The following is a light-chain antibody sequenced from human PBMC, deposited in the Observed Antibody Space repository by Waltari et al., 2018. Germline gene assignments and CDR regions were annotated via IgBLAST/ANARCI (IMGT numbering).Light chain of an antibody. Sequence: AVQFTQSPSSLSASVGDRVTITCRASQGISSALVWYQQRPGRPPKLLIYDASTLQSGVPSRFSGSGSGTDFTLTISSLQPEDLGKYYCQQFKIYPMTFGQGTRLEIK. CDR1: QGISSA. CDR2: DAS. CDR3: QQFKIYPMT. V-gene: IGKV1-13*02. J-gene: IGKJ5*01.